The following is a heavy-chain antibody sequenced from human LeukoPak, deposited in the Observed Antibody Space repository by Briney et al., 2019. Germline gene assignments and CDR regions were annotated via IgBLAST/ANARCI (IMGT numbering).Heavy chain of an antibody. J-gene: IGHJ4*02. CDR2: MDDEGSGT. CDR1: GFTLSSNW. CDR3: ATVFDY. Sequence: PGGSLTLSCAVYGFTLSSNWMHWVRQAPGKGLEWVSRMDDEGSGTSYADFVKGRFTISRDNAKNTAYLQMNSLRVEDSAVYYCATVFDYWGQGTLVTVSS. V-gene: IGHV3-74*01.